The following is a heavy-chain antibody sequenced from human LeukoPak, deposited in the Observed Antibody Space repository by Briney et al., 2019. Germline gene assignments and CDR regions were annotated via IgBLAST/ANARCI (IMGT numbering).Heavy chain of an antibody. J-gene: IGHJ4*02. CDR2: IRGSVDRT. D-gene: IGHD6-19*01. Sequence: PRRSLRLSCAASGFIFSSDALSSVRQAPGKRLECVSLIRGSVDRTDYADSVKGRFTISRANSKNTLYLQMNSLKAEDPPVYYCAKHVRTSVWFFDYWGQGTLVTVSS. CDR3: AKHVRTSVWFFDY. CDR1: GFIFSSDA. V-gene: IGHV3-23*01.